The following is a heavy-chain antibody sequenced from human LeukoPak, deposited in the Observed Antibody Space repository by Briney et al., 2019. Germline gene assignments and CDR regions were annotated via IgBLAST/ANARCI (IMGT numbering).Heavy chain of an antibody. D-gene: IGHD1-1*01. Sequence: SETLSLTCTVSGGSISRSSYYWGWIRQPPGKGLEWIGSIYYSGSTYYNPSLKSRVTISVDTSKNQFSLKLSSVTAADTAVYYCARPNDRADAFDIWGQGTMVTVSS. CDR1: GGSISRSSYY. V-gene: IGHV4-39*01. CDR2: IYYSGST. CDR3: ARPNDRADAFDI. J-gene: IGHJ3*02.